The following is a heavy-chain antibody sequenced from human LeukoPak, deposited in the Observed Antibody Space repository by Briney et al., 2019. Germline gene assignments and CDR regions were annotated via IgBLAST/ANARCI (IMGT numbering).Heavy chain of an antibody. D-gene: IGHD6-6*01. CDR3: ARPLYSSSSGFDY. Sequence: PSETLSLTCTVSGGSISSSSYYWGWIRQPPGKGLEWIGSIYHSGSTYYNPSLKSRVTISVDTSKNQFSLKLSSVTAADTAVYYCARPLYSSSSGFDYWGQGTLVTVSS. CDR2: IYHSGST. J-gene: IGHJ4*02. CDR1: GGSISSSSYY. V-gene: IGHV4-39*07.